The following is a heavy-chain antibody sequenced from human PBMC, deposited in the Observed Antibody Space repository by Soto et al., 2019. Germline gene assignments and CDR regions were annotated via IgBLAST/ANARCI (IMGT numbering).Heavy chain of an antibody. V-gene: IGHV3-23*01. CDR2: ISYSADKT. D-gene: IGHD1-7*01. CDR1: GFTFSTYV. CDR3: ARRAKTATTKWGAFDI. Sequence: EVQLLESGGGLVQPGGSLRLSCAASGFTFSTYVMNWVRQAPGKGLEWVSTISYSADKTFYADSVKGRFTISRDNSRDTLFRQMNSLRADDAALYYCARRAKTATTKWGAFDIWGQGTMVTVSS. J-gene: IGHJ3*02.